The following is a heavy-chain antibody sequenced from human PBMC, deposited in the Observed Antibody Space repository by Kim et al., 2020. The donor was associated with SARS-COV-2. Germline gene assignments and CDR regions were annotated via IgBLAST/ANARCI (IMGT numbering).Heavy chain of an antibody. D-gene: IGHD3-10*01. V-gene: IGHV4-34*01. J-gene: IGHJ4*02. CDR3: ARFYGSGSSQFDY. Sequence: YTPSLQSRVTISVDTSKNQFSLKLSSVTAADTAVYYCARFYGSGSSQFDYWGQGTLVTVSS.